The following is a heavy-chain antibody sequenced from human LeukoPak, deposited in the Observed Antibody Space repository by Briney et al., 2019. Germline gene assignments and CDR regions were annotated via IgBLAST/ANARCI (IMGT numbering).Heavy chain of an antibody. CDR2: ISGSGGST. Sequence: PGGTLRLSCAASGFTFSSYGMSWVRQAPGKGLEWVSAISGSGGSTYYADSVKGRFTISRDNSKNTLYLQMNSLRAEDTAVYYCAKLEASSGYYLSYYYYYMDVWGKGTTVTISS. D-gene: IGHD3-22*01. V-gene: IGHV3-23*01. J-gene: IGHJ6*03. CDR1: GFTFSSYG. CDR3: AKLEASSGYYLSYYYYYMDV.